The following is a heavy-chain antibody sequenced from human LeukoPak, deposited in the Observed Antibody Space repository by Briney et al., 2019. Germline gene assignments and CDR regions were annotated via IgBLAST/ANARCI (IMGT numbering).Heavy chain of an antibody. V-gene: IGHV3-23*01. D-gene: IGHD4-23*01. CDR3: AMLGGPIDVNY. CDR2: ISGRGGST. J-gene: IGHJ4*02. CDR1: GFTFSSYA. Sequence: PGGSLRLSCAASGFTFSSYAMSWVRQAPGKGLEWVSAISGRGGSTYYADSAKGRFTISRDNSKNTLYLQMNSLRAEDTAVYYCAMLGGPIDVNYWGQGTLVTVSS.